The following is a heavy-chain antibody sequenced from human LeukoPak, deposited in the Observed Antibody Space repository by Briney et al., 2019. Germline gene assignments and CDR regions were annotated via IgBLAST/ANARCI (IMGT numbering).Heavy chain of an antibody. CDR1: GFTFSSYD. CDR2: IGTDGDT. CDR3: ARIGVDAFDI. Sequence: GSLRLSCSAFGFTFSSYDMPWGRPPTGISLEWVSAIGTDGDTFYPGSVKGRFTISRDNAENSLYLQMNSLRAEDTAVYYCARIGVDAFDIWGQGTMVTVSS. V-gene: IGHV3-13*01. J-gene: IGHJ3*02.